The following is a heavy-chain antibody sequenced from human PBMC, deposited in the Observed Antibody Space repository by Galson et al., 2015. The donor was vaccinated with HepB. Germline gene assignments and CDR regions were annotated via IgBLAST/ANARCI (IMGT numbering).Heavy chain of an antibody. D-gene: IGHD3-9*01. CDR2: ITWNSGNI. CDR1: GFKFDDSA. Sequence: SLRLSCAASGFKFDDSAMHWVRQRPGRGLEWVSGITWNSGNIGYAGSVKGRFTISRDNPKRSLYLQMNSLRPDDTAFYYCTTSRYFDWLIGYWGQGTLVTVSS. V-gene: IGHV3-9*01. CDR3: TTSRYFDWLIGY. J-gene: IGHJ4*02.